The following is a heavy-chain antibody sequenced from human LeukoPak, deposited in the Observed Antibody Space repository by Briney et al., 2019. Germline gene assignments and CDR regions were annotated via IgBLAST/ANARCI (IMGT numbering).Heavy chain of an antibody. D-gene: IGHD5-18*01. CDR2: IYYSGST. Sequence: SETLSLTCSVSGDSISSARNYWGWIRQPPGKGLEWIGYIYYSGSTNYNPSLKSRVTISVDTSKNQFSLKLSSVTAADTAVYYCARGGDTAMGDYWGQGTLVTVSS. J-gene: IGHJ4*02. CDR3: ARGGDTAMGDY. V-gene: IGHV4-61*05. CDR1: GDSISSARNY.